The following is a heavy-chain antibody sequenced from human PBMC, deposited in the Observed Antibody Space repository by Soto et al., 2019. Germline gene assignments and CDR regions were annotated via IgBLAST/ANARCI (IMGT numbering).Heavy chain of an antibody. D-gene: IGHD6-19*01. CDR1: GGSINSGAYY. J-gene: IGHJ4*02. V-gene: IGHV4-30-4*08. CDR3: SRSSNIAVAGTGFDY. Sequence: SETLSLTCTVSGGSINSGAYYWSWIRQYPGKGLEWIGYIYYSGSTSYNPSLKSRVTISVDTSKNQFSLNLSSVTAADTAVYYCSRSSNIAVAGTGFDYWGQGALVTVSS. CDR2: IYYSGST.